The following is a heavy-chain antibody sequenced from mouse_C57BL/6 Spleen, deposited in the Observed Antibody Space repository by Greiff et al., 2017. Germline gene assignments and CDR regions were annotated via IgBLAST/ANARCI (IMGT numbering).Heavy chain of an antibody. J-gene: IGHJ4*01. Sequence: EVKLVESGGGLVKPGGSLKLSCAASGFTFSDYGMHWVRQAPEKGLEWVAYISSGSSTIYYADTVKGRVTISRDNAKNTLFLQMTSLRSEATAMYYCARVAYDYDGDYAMDYWGPGTSVPVSS. V-gene: IGHV5-17*01. D-gene: IGHD2-4*01. CDR3: ARVAYDYDGDYAMDY. CDR2: ISSGSSTI. CDR1: GFTFSDYG.